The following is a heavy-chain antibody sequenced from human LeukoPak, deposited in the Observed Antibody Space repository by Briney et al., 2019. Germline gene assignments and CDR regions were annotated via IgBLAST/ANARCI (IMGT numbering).Heavy chain of an antibody. CDR3: ARDPNSGYDMVWYLDL. CDR2: ISSDGTKK. CDR1: GFPFSIYA. J-gene: IGHJ2*01. Sequence: PGRSPRLSCAGSGFPFSIYAMHGVRQAPGKGLEGVAVISSDGTKKYYADSVKGRFTISRDNSKDMLYLQMNSLRVDNTAVYYCARDPNSGYDMVWYLDLWGRGTLVTVSS. D-gene: IGHD5-12*01. V-gene: IGHV3-30-3*01.